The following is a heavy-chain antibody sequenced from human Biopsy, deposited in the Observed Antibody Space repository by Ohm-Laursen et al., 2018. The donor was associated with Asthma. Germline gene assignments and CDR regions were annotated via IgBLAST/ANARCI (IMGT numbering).Heavy chain of an antibody. J-gene: IGHJ4*02. CDR3: AKDWKSLYVQYFFEY. Sequence: SLRLSCSASGFTFSSYALSWVRQAPGKGLEWVSGISGDAQKTYYEDSVKGRFTISRDNSKNTIYLQLNSLRPEDTAVYYCAKDWKSLYVQYFFEYWGQGTLVTVSS. CDR1: GFTFSSYA. CDR2: ISGDAQKT. D-gene: IGHD5/OR15-5a*01. V-gene: IGHV3-23*01.